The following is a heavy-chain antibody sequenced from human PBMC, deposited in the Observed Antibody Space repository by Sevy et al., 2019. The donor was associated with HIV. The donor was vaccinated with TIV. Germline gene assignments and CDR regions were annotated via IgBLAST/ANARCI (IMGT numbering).Heavy chain of an antibody. D-gene: IGHD3-10*01. CDR3: TTPRTLWFGELRAFDI. CDR1: GFTFSNAW. CDR2: IKSKTDGGTT. J-gene: IGHJ3*02. V-gene: IGHV3-15*01. Sequence: LSLTCAASGFTFSNAWMSWVRQAPGKGLEWVGRIKSKTDGGTTDYAAPVKGRFTISRDDSKNTLYLQMNSLKTEDTAVYYCTTPRTLWFGELRAFDIWGQGTMVTVSS.